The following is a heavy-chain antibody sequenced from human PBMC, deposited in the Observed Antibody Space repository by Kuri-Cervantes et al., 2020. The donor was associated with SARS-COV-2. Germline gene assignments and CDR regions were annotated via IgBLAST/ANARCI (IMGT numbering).Heavy chain of an antibody. Sequence: SETLSLTCTVSGGSISSADYYWSWIRQPPGKGLEWIGYIYYSGGTYYNPSLKSRITISVDTSKNQFSLKLSSVTAADTAVYYCASCPGGLPYYYYGMDVWGQGTTVTVSS. CDR3: ASCPGGLPYYYYGMDV. CDR1: GGSISSADYY. J-gene: IGHJ6*02. CDR2: IYYSGGT. V-gene: IGHV4-30-4*01. D-gene: IGHD5-18*01.